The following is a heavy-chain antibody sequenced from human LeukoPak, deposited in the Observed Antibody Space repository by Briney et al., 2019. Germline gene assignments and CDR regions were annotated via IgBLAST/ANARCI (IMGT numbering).Heavy chain of an antibody. D-gene: IGHD4-23*01. CDR3: ARLTTMVGPLDY. V-gene: IGHV5-51*01. J-gene: IGHJ4*02. Sequence: ESLKISCKGSGYTFTSQWIGWVRQTPGKGLEWMGIIYPGDSDTRYSPSFQGQVTISADKSISTAYLQWSSLKSSDTAMYYCARLTTMVGPLDYWGQGSLVTVSS. CDR1: GYTFTSQW. CDR2: IYPGDSDT.